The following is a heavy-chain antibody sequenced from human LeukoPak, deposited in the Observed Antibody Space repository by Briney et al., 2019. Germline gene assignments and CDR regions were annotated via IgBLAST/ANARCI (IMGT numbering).Heavy chain of an antibody. V-gene: IGHV3-48*04. CDR2: ISGNSTTI. J-gene: IGHJ4*02. CDR1: GFTFSRYS. CDR3: ARRSLNFDY. Sequence: GRSLRLSCAASGFTFSRYSMNWVRQAPGKGLEWISCISGNSTTIYYADSVKGRLTISRDNAKNSLYLQMNSLRAEDTAMYYCARRSLNFDYWGQGTLVTVSS.